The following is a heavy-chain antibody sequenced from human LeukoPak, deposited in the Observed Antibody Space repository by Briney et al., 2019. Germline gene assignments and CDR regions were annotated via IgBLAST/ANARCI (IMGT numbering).Heavy chain of an antibody. CDR2: FDPEDGET. CDR1: GYTLTELS. Sequence: ASVKVSCKVSGYTLTELSMHWVRQAPGKGLEWMGGFDPEDGETIYAQKFQGRVTMTEDTSTDTAYTELSSLRSEDTAVYYCATGTVPAAPLYYYYGMDVWGQGTTVTVSS. J-gene: IGHJ6*02. D-gene: IGHD2-2*01. CDR3: ATGTVPAAPLYYYYGMDV. V-gene: IGHV1-24*01.